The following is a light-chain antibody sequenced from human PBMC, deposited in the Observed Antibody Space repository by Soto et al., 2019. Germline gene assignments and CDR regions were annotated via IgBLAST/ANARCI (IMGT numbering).Light chain of an antibody. Sequence: QSVLTQPRSVSGSPGQSVTISCTGTSSDVGGYNYVSWYQQHPGKDPELMIYDVTKRPSGVPDRFSGSKSGNTASLTISGLQAEDEADYYCCSYAGSYTYVFGTGTKLTVL. V-gene: IGLV2-11*01. J-gene: IGLJ1*01. CDR2: DVT. CDR3: CSYAGSYTYV. CDR1: SSDVGGYNY.